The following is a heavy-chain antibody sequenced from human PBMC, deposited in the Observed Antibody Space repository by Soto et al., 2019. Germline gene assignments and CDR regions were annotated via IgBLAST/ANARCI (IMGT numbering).Heavy chain of an antibody. Sequence: GGSLRLSCAASGFTFSSYGMHWVRQAPGKGLEWVAVISYDGGNKYYADSVKGRFTISRDNSKNTLYLQMNSLRAEDTAVYYCATPIVVVVTAPLGYWGQGTLVTVSS. CDR2: ISYDGGNK. CDR3: ATPIVVVVTAPLGY. D-gene: IGHD2-21*02. J-gene: IGHJ4*02. CDR1: GFTFSSYG. V-gene: IGHV3-30*03.